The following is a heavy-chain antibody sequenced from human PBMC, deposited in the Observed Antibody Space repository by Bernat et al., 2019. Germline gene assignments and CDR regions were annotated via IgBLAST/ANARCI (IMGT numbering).Heavy chain of an antibody. CDR2: ISYDGSNK. D-gene: IGHD3-9*01. CDR3: ARDRLRYFDWGGVDY. V-gene: IGHV3-30*15. J-gene: IGHJ4*02. CDR1: GFTFSSYA. Sequence: QVQLVESGGGVVQPGRSLRLSCAASGFTFSSYAMHWVRQAPGKGLEWVAVISYDGSNKYYADSVKGRFTISRDNSKNTLYLQMSSLRAEDTAVYYCARDRLRYFDWGGVDYWGQGTLVTVSS.